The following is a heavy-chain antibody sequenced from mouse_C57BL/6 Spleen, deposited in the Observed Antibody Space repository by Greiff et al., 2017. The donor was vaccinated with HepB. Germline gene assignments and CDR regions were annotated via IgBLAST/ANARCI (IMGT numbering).Heavy chain of an antibody. V-gene: IGHV5-4*01. D-gene: IGHD2-1*01. CDR2: ISDGGSYT. Sequence: EVQLVESGGGLVKPGGSLKLSCAASGFTFSSYAMSWVRQTPEKRLEWVATISDGGSYTYYPDNVKGRFTISRDNAKNNLYLQMSHLKSEDTAMYYCARDPYGNYGYAMDYWGQGTSVTVSS. CDR1: GFTFSSYA. J-gene: IGHJ4*01. CDR3: ARDPYGNYGYAMDY.